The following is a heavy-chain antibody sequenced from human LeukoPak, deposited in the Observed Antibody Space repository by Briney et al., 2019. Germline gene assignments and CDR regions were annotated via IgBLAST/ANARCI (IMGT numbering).Heavy chain of an antibody. CDR2: ISYDDGSNK. D-gene: IGHD1-7*01. V-gene: IGHV3-30-3*01. CDR3: VRDAGYNWNLEGLLEY. Sequence: QTGGSLRLSCAASGFTFSSYAMYWVRQAPGKGLEWVAVISYDDGSNKYYADSVKGRFTISRDNAKNSLYLQMNSLRADDTAVYYCVRDAGYNWNLEGLLEYWGQGTLVTVSS. CDR1: GFTFSSYA. J-gene: IGHJ4*02.